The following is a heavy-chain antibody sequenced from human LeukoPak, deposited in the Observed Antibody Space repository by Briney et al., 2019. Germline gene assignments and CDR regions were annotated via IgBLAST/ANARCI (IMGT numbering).Heavy chain of an antibody. CDR2: IRYDGSNK. V-gene: IGHV3-30*02. Sequence: GGSLRLSCAASGFTFSSYGIHWVRQAPGKGLEWVAFIRYDGSNKYYADSVKGRFTISRDNSKNTLYLQMNSLRAEDTAVYYCAKDIAEWDPGDRDAFDIWGQGTMVTVSS. D-gene: IGHD1-26*01. CDR3: AKDIAEWDPGDRDAFDI. CDR1: GFTFSSYG. J-gene: IGHJ3*02.